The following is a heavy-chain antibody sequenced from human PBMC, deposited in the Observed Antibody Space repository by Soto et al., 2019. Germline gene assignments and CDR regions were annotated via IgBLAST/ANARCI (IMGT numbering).Heavy chain of an antibody. CDR1: GGSYSGYY. D-gene: IGHD3-3*01. V-gene: IGHV4-34*01. Sequence: SETLSLTCAVYGGSYSGYYWSWIRQPPGKGLEWIGEINHSGSTNYNPSLKSRVTISVDTSKNQFSLKLSSVTAADTAVYYCARGTPPPIMIFRKPWTNWFDPWGQGTLVTVSS. CDR2: INHSGST. J-gene: IGHJ5*02. CDR3: ARGTPPPIMIFRKPWTNWFDP.